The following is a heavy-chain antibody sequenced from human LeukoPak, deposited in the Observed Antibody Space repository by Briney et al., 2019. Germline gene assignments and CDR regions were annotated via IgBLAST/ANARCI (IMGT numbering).Heavy chain of an antibody. J-gene: IGHJ5*02. CDR2: MNPNSGNT. V-gene: IGHV1-8*01. D-gene: IGHD6-6*01. CDR1: GYTFTCYD. CDR3: ARTMYSSSPSFGYNWFDP. Sequence: ASVKVSCKASGYTFTCYDINWVRQATGQGLEWMGWMNPNSGNTGYAQKFQGRVTMTRNTSISTAYMELSSLRSEDTAVYYCARTMYSSSPSFGYNWFDPWGQGTLVTVSS.